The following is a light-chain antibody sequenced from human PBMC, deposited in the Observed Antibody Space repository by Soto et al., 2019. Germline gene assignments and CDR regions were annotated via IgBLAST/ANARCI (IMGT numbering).Light chain of an antibody. V-gene: IGLV2-11*01. J-gene: IGLJ1*01. Sequence: QSVVTQPRSVSGAPGQSGPISCTVNRRGVGGYNYVSRYQQYSGKAPKVMIYDVSKRPSGVPDRFSGSKSDNTASLTISGLQAEDEADYYCNSYSSDSTPYVFGSGTKVTVL. CDR3: NSYSSDSTPYV. CDR2: DVS. CDR1: RRGVGGYNY.